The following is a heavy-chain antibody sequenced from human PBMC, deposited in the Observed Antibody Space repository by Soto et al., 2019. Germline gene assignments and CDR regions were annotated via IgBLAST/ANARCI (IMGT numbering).Heavy chain of an antibody. D-gene: IGHD3-22*01. CDR3: TREAVVAENWFDP. J-gene: IGHJ5*02. CDR2: MDPKTGNI. CDR1: GYAFVDYA. Sequence: ASVKVSCKASGYAFVDYALHWVRQAPGQGLEWVGWMDPKTGNIKSSHKFEDRVSITRDTATSTAYMELSGLRSEDTAVYFCTREAVVAENWFDPWGQGTLVTVSS. V-gene: IGHV1-3*01.